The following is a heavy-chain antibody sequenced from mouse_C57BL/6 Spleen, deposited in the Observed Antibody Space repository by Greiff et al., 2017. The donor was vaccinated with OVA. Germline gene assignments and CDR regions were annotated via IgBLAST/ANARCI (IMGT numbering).Heavy chain of an antibody. Sequence: EVQGVESGGGLVKPGGSLKLSCAASGFTFSSYAMSWVRQTPEKRLEWVATISDGGSYTYYPDNVKGRFTISRDNAKNNLYLQMSHLKSEDTAMYYCARGGYYGSSPYFDYWGQGTTLTVSS. V-gene: IGHV5-4*01. CDR2: ISDGGSYT. CDR1: GFTFSSYA. CDR3: ARGGYYGSSPYFDY. J-gene: IGHJ2*01. D-gene: IGHD1-1*01.